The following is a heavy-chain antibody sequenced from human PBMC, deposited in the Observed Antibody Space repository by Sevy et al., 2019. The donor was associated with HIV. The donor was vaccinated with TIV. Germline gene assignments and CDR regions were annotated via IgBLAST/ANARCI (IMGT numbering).Heavy chain of an antibody. CDR2: IIPIFGTA. V-gene: IGHV1-69*13. J-gene: IGHJ6*03. CDR1: VGTFSSYA. CDR3: ARGEGSSSWPFYYYSYMDV. Sequence: ASVKVSCKASVGTFSSYAISWVRQAPGQGLEWMGGIIPIFGTANYAQKFQGRVTITADESTSTAYMELSSLRYEDTAVYYCARGEGSSSWPFYYYSYMDVWGKGTTVTVSS. D-gene: IGHD6-13*01.